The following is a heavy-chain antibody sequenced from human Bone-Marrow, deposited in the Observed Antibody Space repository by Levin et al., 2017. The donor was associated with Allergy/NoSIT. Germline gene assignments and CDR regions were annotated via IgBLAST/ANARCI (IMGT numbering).Heavy chain of an antibody. CDR3: ARVGYGDYSLSDWFDA. D-gene: IGHD4-17*01. CDR1: GGSLSGFS. V-gene: IGHV4-34*01. CDR2: VNHSGST. J-gene: IGHJ5*02. Sequence: TTSETLSLTCAVSGGSLSGFSWSWVRQPPGKGLQWIGEVNHSGSTKYNPSLSRRITLSLDTSRNQFSLKMHSVTAADTAVYYCARVGYGDYSLSDWFDAWGQGTLVTVSS.